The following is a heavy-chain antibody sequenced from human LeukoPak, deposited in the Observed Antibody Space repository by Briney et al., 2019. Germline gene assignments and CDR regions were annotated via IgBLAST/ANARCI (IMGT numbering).Heavy chain of an antibody. V-gene: IGHV1-69*05. J-gene: IGHJ5*02. CDR2: IIPIFGTA. Sequence: SVKVSCKASGYTFTSYGISWVRQAPGQGLEWMGGIIPIFGTANYAQKFQGRVTITTDESTSTAYMELSSLRSEDTAVYYCARARSPSSGYLLRDHNWFDPRGQGTLVTVSS. CDR3: ARARSPSSGYLLRDHNWFDP. CDR1: GYTFTSYG. D-gene: IGHD3-22*01.